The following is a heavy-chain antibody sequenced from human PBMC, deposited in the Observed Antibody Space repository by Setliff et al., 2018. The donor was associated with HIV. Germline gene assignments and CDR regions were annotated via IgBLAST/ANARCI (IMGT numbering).Heavy chain of an antibody. CDR2: FYYSGSS. J-gene: IGHJ5*02. CDR3: ARDAPTVYANGWFDP. Sequence: SETLSLTCTVSGDPISRRIYYWGWIRQPPGKGLEWIGNFYYSGSSHYNPSLKSRVTISVDTSKNQFSLKLISVSAADTAVYYCARDAPTVYANGWFDPWGQGTLVTVSS. CDR1: GDPISRRIYY. D-gene: IGHD2-8*01. V-gene: IGHV4-39*02.